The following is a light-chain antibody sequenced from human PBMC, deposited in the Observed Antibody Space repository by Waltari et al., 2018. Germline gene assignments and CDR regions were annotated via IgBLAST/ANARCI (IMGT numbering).Light chain of an antibody. CDR3: QSYDSSLSGYV. J-gene: IGLJ1*01. CDR1: SSHIRAGYD. V-gene: IGLV1-40*01. Sequence: HSLLTQPPSVSGAPGQRVTISCTGSSSHIRAGYDVHWYQQLPGTAPKVLIYGDSNRPSGVPDRISGSKSGTSASLVITGLQTEDEADYYCQSYDSSLSGYVFGTGTKVTVL. CDR2: GDS.